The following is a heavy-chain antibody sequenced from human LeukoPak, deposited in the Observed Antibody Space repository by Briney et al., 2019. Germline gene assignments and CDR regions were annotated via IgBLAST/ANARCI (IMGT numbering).Heavy chain of an antibody. CDR3: ARVFYGSGSDNPVFDY. J-gene: IGHJ4*02. CDR1: GGSISSYH. V-gene: IGHV4-59*01. CDR2: FYYSGST. Sequence: PSETLSLTCTVPGGSISSYHWSWIRQPPGKGLEWIGYFYYSGSTNYNLSLKSRGTLSEVTSKNPFSLKLSSGTASDTAVYYCARVFYGSGSDNPVFDYCGQGALGTVSS. D-gene: IGHD3-10*01.